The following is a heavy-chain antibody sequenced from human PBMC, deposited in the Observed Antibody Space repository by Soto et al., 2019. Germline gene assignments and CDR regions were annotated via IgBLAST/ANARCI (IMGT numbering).Heavy chain of an antibody. Sequence: QVQLVQSGAEVKKPGASVKVSCKASGYTFTSYYMHWVRQAPRQGLEGMGIINPSGGSTSYAQKVQGSVTMTRDTSTSTVYMELSSLRSEATAVYYCAIGFGDQWGWFDPWGQGTLVTVSS. D-gene: IGHD3-10*01. CDR3: AIGFGDQWGWFDP. J-gene: IGHJ5*02. CDR2: INPSGGST. CDR1: GYTFTSYY. V-gene: IGHV1-46*03.